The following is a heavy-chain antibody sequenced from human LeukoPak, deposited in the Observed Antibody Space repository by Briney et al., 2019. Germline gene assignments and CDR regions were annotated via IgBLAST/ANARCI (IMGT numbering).Heavy chain of an antibody. Sequence: SSETLSLTCTVSGGSISSYYWSWLREPPGKGREGIGYIYYSGSTNYNPSLKRRVTLSVDTSKNQFSLKLSSVTAAGTGVYYCARTKLKRAAAGLYYFDYWGQGTLVTVSS. CDR1: GGSISSYY. V-gene: IGHV4-59*08. D-gene: IGHD6-13*01. CDR3: ARTKLKRAAAGLYYFDY. J-gene: IGHJ4*02. CDR2: IYYSGST.